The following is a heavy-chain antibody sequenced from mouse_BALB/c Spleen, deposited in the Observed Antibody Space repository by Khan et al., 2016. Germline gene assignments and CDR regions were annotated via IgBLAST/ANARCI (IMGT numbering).Heavy chain of an antibody. J-gene: IGHJ3*01. Sequence: EVQLQESGPGLVKPSQSLSLACTVTGYSITSDYAWNWIRQFPGNKLEWMGYIGYSGSTTYNPSLKSRISITRDSSKNQFFLQLSSVTTEDTATYYCALLWLPYWGQGTLVTVSA. CDR2: IGYSGST. V-gene: IGHV3-2*02. CDR3: ALLWLPY. CDR1: GYSITSDYA. D-gene: IGHD1-1*01.